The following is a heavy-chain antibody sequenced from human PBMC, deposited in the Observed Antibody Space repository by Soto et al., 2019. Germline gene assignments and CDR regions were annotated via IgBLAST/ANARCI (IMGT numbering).Heavy chain of an antibody. CDR3: VKGEYYDDSSGYYPFDY. CDR1: GFTFSIYA. Sequence: GGSLRLSCSASGFTFSIYAMHWVRQAPRKGLEYVSSISTNGGSTDYADSVKGRFTISRDNSKNTVYLQMSSLRVEDTAVYYCVKGEYYDDSSGYYPFDYWGQGTLVTVSS. CDR2: ISTNGGST. D-gene: IGHD3-22*01. J-gene: IGHJ4*02. V-gene: IGHV3-64D*06.